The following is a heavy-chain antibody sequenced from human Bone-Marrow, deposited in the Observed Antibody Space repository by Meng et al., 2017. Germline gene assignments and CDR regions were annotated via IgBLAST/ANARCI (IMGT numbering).Heavy chain of an antibody. CDR3: ARLAYDSSGYWFDY. CDR1: GGSFSGYY. J-gene: IGHJ4*02. CDR2: INHSGST. Sequence: QGQLQQGGAGWLKPSETLPLTCAVYGGSFSGYYWSWIRQPPGKGLEWIGEINHSGSTNYNPSLKSRVTISVDTSKNQFSLKLSSVTAADTAVYYCARLAYDSSGYWFDYWGQGTLVTVSS. V-gene: IGHV4-34*01. D-gene: IGHD3-22*01.